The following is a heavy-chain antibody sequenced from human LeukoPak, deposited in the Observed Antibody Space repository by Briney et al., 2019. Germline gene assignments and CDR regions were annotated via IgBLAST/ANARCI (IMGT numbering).Heavy chain of an antibody. V-gene: IGHV4-38-2*01. D-gene: IGHD3-22*01. CDR3: ARNASDYYDSSGYYYYFDY. J-gene: IGHJ4*02. CDR1: GYSISSGYY. Sequence: SETLSLTCAVSGYSISSGYYWGWIRQPAGKGLEWIGSIYHSGSTYYNPSLKSRVTISVDTSKNQFSLKLSSVTAADTAVYYCARNASDYYDSSGYYYYFDYWGQGTLVTVSS. CDR2: IYHSGST.